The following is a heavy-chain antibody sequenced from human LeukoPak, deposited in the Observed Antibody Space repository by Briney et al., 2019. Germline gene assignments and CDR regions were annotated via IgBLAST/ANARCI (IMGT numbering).Heavy chain of an antibody. CDR1: GYTFTSDY. V-gene: IGHV1-46*01. CDR3: ARDHAPHPSYCGGDCYYPNWFDP. J-gene: IGHJ5*02. Sequence: GASVKVSCKXYGYTFTSDYMHWVRQAPGQGLEWMGIINPSGGSTSYAQKFQGRVTMTRDTSTSTVYMELSSLRSEDTAVYYCARDHAPHPSYCGGDCYYPNWFDPWGQGTLVTVSS. D-gene: IGHD2-21*02. CDR2: INPSGGST.